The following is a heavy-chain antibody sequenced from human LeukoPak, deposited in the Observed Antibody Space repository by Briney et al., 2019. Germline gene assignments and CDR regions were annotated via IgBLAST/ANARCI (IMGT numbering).Heavy chain of an antibody. Sequence: GGSLRLSCAASGFTFSSYSMNWVRQAPGKGLEWVSYISSSSSTIYYADSVKGRFTISRDNSKNTLYLQMNSLRAEDTAIYFCVKGQKHDFWSGHSHVYFDYWGRGALVTVSS. CDR2: ISSSSSTI. D-gene: IGHD3-3*01. CDR1: GFTFSSYS. CDR3: VKGQKHDFWSGHSHVYFDY. J-gene: IGHJ4*02. V-gene: IGHV3-48*01.